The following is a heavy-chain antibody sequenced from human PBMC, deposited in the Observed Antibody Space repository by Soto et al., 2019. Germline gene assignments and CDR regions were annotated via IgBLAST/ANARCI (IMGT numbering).Heavy chain of an antibody. J-gene: IGHJ6*02. CDR2: INHSGST. CDR3: ARGKDQLGLWYYYYYGMDV. D-gene: IGHD2-2*01. CDR1: GGSFSGYY. Sequence: PSETLSLTCAVYGGSFSGYYWSWLRQPPGKGLEWIGEINHSGSTNYNPSLKSRVTISVDTSKNQFSLKLSSVTAADTAVYYCARGKDQLGLWYYYYYGMDVWGQGTTVTVSS. V-gene: IGHV4-34*01.